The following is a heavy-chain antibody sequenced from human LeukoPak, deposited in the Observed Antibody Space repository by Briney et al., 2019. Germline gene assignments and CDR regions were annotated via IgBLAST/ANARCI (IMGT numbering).Heavy chain of an antibody. CDR3: ARQTIRYFDY. CDR2: IYYSGST. V-gene: IGHV4-39*01. CDR1: GGSISSSSYY. D-gene: IGHD1-14*01. Sequence: SETLSLTCTVSGGSISSSSYYWGWIRQPPGKGLEWIVSIYYSGSTYYNPSLKSRVTISVDTSKNQFSLKLSSVTAADTAVYYCARQTIRYFDYWGQGTLVTVSS. J-gene: IGHJ4*02.